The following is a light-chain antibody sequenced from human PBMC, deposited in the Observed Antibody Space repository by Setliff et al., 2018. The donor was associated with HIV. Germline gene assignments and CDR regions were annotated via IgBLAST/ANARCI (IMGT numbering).Light chain of an antibody. CDR2: EVS. CDR1: SGDVGGYNY. Sequence: QSVLTQPASVSGSPGQSITISCTGTSGDVGGYNYVSRYQQHPGKAPKLMIYEVSNRPSGVSDRFSGSKSGNTASLTISGLQTEDEADYFCSSYTSSSPLYVFGTGTKVT. V-gene: IGLV2-14*01. J-gene: IGLJ1*01. CDR3: SSYTSSSPLYV.